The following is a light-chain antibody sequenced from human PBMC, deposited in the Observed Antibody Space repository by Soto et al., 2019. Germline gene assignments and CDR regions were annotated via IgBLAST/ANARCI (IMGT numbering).Light chain of an antibody. CDR3: QQYGSSPGT. J-gene: IGKJ1*01. Sequence: EIVLTQSPGTLSFSPGERATLSWRASQSVSSSYLAWYQQKPGQAPRLLIYGASSRATGIPDRFSGSGSGSDFTLTISRLEPEDFAVYYCQQYGSSPGTFGQGTKVDIK. V-gene: IGKV3-20*01. CDR1: QSVSSSY. CDR2: GAS.